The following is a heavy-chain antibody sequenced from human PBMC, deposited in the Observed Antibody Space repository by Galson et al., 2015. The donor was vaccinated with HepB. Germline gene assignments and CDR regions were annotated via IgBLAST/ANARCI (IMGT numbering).Heavy chain of an antibody. CDR3: AREWEVGATNSFDY. D-gene: IGHD1-26*01. CDR2: LYYNGSDS. CDR1: GFTISNYD. J-gene: IGHJ4*02. V-gene: IGHV3-33*01. Sequence: SLRLSCAASGFTISNYDMNWVRQAPGKGLEWVAVLYYNGSDSSYADSVKGRFTISRDNSKNTLYMQMNSLRGEDTAVYYCAREWEVGATNSFDYWGQGTLVTVSA.